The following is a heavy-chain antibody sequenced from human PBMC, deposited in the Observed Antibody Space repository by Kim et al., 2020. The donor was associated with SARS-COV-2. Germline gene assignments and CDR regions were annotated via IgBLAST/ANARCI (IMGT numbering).Heavy chain of an antibody. V-gene: IGHV3-11*01. CDR1: GFIFSDYY. CDR3: ARDSRGSYYFDY. Sequence: GGSLRLFCAASGFIFSDYYMSWIRQAPGKGLEWISYISSSSSTIYSADSVKGRFTISRDNAKNSLYLQMNSLRAEDTAVYYCARDSRGSYYFDYWGLGTLVTVSS. J-gene: IGHJ4*02. CDR2: ISSSSSTI.